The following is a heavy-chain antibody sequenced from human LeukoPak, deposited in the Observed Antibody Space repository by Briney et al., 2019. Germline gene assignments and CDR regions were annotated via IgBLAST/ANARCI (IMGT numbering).Heavy chain of an antibody. V-gene: IGHV3-21*01. D-gene: IGHD4-17*01. CDR3: ARDLDGDYALDY. CDR1: GFMINIYN. CDR2: ISSSSSNI. J-gene: IGHJ4*02. Sequence: PGGSLRLTCTASGFMINIYNMNWIRQAPGKGLEWVSSISSSSSNIYYADSVKGRFTISRDNAKNSLYLQMNSLRAEDTAVYHCARDLDGDYALDYWGRGTLVTVSS.